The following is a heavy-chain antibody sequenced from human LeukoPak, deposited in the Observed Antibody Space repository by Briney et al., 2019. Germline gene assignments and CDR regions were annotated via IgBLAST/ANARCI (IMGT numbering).Heavy chain of an antibody. CDR2: INPNSGGT. Sequence: ASVKVSCKASGYSFTGYYMHWVRQAPGQGLEWMGWINPNSGGTNYAQKFQGRVTMTRDTSISTAYMELSRLRSDDTAVYYCARVITMVRGVIMVVGYWGQGTLVTVSS. CDR3: ARVITMVRGVIMVVGY. D-gene: IGHD3-10*01. J-gene: IGHJ4*02. V-gene: IGHV1-2*02. CDR1: GYSFTGYY.